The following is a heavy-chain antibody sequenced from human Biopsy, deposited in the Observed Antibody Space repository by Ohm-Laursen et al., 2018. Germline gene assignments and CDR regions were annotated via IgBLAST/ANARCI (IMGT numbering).Heavy chain of an antibody. CDR1: GFTFSSYG. CDR2: IWNDGSNK. Sequence: SLRLSCAASGFTFSSYGMHWVRQAPGKGLEWVAAIWNDGSNKNYADSVKGRFTISRDNSKNTLYLQMNSLRGEDTAVYYCAKCMTGGSNYYFHHCGQGTLVTVSP. D-gene: IGHD2-8*01. V-gene: IGHV3-33*06. CDR3: AKCMTGGSNYYFHH. J-gene: IGHJ4*02.